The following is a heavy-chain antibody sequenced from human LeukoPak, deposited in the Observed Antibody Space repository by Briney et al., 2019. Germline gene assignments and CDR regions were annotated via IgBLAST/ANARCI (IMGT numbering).Heavy chain of an antibody. J-gene: IGHJ4*02. CDR3: ARQSGVGGYPSDY. D-gene: IGHD3-16*02. Sequence: GESLKISCKGSGYSFTSYWIGWVRQMPGKGLEWMGNIYPGESDTRYSPSFQGQVTISADKSISTAYLQWSSLEASDTAMYYCARQSGVGGYPSDYWGQGTLVTVSS. CDR2: IYPGESDT. CDR1: GYSFTSYW. V-gene: IGHV5-51*01.